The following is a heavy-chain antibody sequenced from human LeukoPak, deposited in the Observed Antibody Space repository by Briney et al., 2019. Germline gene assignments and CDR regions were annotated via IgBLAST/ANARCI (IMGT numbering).Heavy chain of an antibody. CDR1: GFTFSSYS. V-gene: IGHV3-21*01. D-gene: IGHD4/OR15-4a*01. Sequence: PGGSLRLSCAASGFTFSSYSMNWVRQAPGKGLEWVSSISSSSSYIYYADSVKGRFTISRDNAKNSLYLQMNSLRAEDTAVYYCARSSEVLRSFDLWGRGTLVTVSS. CDR2: ISSSSSYI. J-gene: IGHJ2*01. CDR3: ARSSEVLRSFDL.